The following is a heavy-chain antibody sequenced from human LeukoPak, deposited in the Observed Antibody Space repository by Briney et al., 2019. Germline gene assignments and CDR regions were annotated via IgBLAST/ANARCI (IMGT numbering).Heavy chain of an antibody. CDR2: ISSSSSYI. D-gene: IGHD6-19*01. V-gene: IGHV3-21*04. Sequence: PGGSLRLSCAASGFTFSSYSMNWVRQAPGKGLEWVSSISSSSSYIYYADSVKGRFTISRDNSKSTFYLQMNSLRVDDTAVYYCARSSGTDSGWWYWFDSWGQGTLVIVSS. CDR3: ARSSGTDSGWWYWFDS. J-gene: IGHJ5*01. CDR1: GFTFSSYS.